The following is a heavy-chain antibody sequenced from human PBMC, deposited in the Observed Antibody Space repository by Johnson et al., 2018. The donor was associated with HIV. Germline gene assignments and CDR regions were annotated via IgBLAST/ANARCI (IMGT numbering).Heavy chain of an antibody. CDR1: GFTFSSYG. D-gene: IGHD6-25*01. CDR3: AKETPSSGGTFDI. CDR2: IRYDGSNK. J-gene: IGHJ3*02. V-gene: IGHV3-30*02. Sequence: HVQLVESGGGVVQPGGSLRLSCAASGFTFSSYGMHWVRQAPGKGLEWVAFIRYDGSNKYYAASVKGRFTISRDNSKNTLYLQMNSLRAEDTAVYYCAKETPSSGGTFDIWGQGTMVTVSS.